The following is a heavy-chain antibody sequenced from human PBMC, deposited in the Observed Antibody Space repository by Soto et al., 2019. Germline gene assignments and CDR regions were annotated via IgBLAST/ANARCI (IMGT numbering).Heavy chain of an antibody. D-gene: IGHD3-16*02. Sequence: SETLSLTCAVYGGPFSGYYWSWIRQPPGKGLEWIGEINHSGSTNYNPSLKSRVTISVDTSKNQFSLKLSSVTAADTAVYYCARPSHYDYIWGSYRRQYYFDYWGQGTLVTVSS. CDR3: ARPSHYDYIWGSYRRQYYFDY. CDR1: GGPFSGYY. J-gene: IGHJ4*02. V-gene: IGHV4-34*01. CDR2: INHSGST.